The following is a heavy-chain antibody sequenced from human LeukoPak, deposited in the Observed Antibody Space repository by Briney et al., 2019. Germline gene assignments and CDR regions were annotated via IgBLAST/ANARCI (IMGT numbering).Heavy chain of an antibody. CDR2: IYYSGST. V-gene: IGHV4-39*07. CDR1: GGSISSSSYY. Sequence: SETLSLTCTVSGGSISSSSYYWGWIRQPPGKGLEWIGSIYYSGSTYYNPSLKSRVTISVDTSKNQFSLKLSSVTAADTAVYYCARNYDERPIDYWGQGTLVTVSS. CDR3: ARNYDERPIDY. D-gene: IGHD3-22*01. J-gene: IGHJ4*02.